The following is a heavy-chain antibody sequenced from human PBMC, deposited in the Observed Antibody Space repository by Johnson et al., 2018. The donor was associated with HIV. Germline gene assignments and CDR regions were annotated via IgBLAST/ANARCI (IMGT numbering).Heavy chain of an antibody. CDR3: ARCMIVVVITDAFDI. CDR1: GFTFSNAW. V-gene: IGHV3-30-3*01. J-gene: IGHJ3*02. CDR2: ISYDGSNK. D-gene: IGHD3-22*01. Sequence: QMQLVESGGGLVKPGGSLRLSCAASGFTFSNAWMSWVRQAPGKGLEWVAVISYDGSNKYYADSVKGRFTISRDNSKNTLYLQMNSLRAEDTAVYYCARCMIVVVITDAFDIWGQGTMVTVSS.